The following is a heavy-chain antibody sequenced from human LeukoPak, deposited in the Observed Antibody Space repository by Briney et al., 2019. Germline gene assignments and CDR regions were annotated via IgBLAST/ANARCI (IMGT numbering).Heavy chain of an antibody. CDR2: ISGSGGST. J-gene: IGHJ4*02. CDR3: AKGSLSYYYDSSGYYDY. D-gene: IGHD3-22*01. V-gene: IGHV3-23*01. CDR1: GFTFSSYA. Sequence: GGSQRLSCAASGFTFSSYAMSWVRQAPGKGLEWVSAISGSGGSTYYADSVKGRFTISRDNSKNTLYLQMNSLRAEDTAVYYCAKGSLSYYYDSSGYYDYWGQGTLVTVSS.